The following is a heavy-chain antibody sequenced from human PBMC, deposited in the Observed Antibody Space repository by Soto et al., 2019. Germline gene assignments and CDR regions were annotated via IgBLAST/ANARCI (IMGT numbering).Heavy chain of an antibody. V-gene: IGHV3-13*04. J-gene: IGHJ3*01. CDR1: GFTFSSYD. CDR2: IGTAGDT. D-gene: IGHD2-21*02. CDR3: ARDNGGDWGVGAFDF. Sequence: PGGSLRLSCAASGFTFSSYDMHWVRQATGKGLEWVSAIGTAGDTYYPGSVKGRFTISRENAKNSLYLQMNSLRAEDTAVYFCARDNGGDWGVGAFDFWGQGTLVTVSS.